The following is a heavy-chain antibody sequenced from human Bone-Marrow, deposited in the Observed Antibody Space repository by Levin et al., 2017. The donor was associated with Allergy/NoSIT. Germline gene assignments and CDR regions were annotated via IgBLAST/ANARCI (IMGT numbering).Heavy chain of an antibody. Sequence: GESLKISCAASGFTFSSYSMKWVRQARGKGLEWVSYISSSSSTMYYADSVKGRFTISRDNAKNSLYLQMNSLRAEDTAVYYCARDPCSSTTCYIDYWGQGTLVTVSS. J-gene: IGHJ4*02. V-gene: IGHV3-48*01. D-gene: IGHD2-2*01. CDR2: ISSSSSTM. CDR1: GFTFSSYS. CDR3: ARDPCSSTTCYIDY.